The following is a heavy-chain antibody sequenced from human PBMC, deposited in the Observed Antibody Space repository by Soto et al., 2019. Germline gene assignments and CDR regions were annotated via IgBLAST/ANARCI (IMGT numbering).Heavy chain of an antibody. V-gene: IGHV3-23*01. D-gene: IGHD3-16*01. CDR3: AKRPLSIITFDY. CDR1: GFTFSSYA. J-gene: IGHJ4*02. CDR2: IGVNAGST. Sequence: PGGSLRLSCAASGFTFSSYAIFWVRQAPGKGLEWVSSIGVNAGSTFYADSVKGRFTISRDNSKNTLYLQMNSLRAEDTAVYYCAKRPLSIITFDYWGQGTLVTVSS.